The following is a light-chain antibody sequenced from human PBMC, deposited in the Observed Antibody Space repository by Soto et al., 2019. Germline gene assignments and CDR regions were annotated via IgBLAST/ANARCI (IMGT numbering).Light chain of an antibody. Sequence: EIVLTQSPATLSLSPGERATLSCRASQSVSSSYLAWYQQKPGQAPRLLIFGASNRATGIPDRFSGSGSGTDFTLAISRLEPEDFAVYYCQQYGSSPLITFGQGTRREI. CDR2: GAS. CDR1: QSVSSSY. V-gene: IGKV3-20*01. CDR3: QQYGSSPLIT. J-gene: IGKJ5*01.